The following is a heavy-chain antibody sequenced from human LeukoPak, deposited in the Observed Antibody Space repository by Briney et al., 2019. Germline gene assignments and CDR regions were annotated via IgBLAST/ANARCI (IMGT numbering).Heavy chain of an antibody. D-gene: IGHD4-11*01. J-gene: IGHJ4*02. CDR1: GFTFNTYG. CDR3: GRDLFTDYNNLGPVDY. V-gene: IGHV3-30*04. CDR2: LSYDGSNK. Sequence: GGSLRLSCAASGFTFNTYGLHWVRQAPGKGLEWVAVLSYDGSNKFYADSVKGRFTVSRDNSKNTLYLQMNSLRAEDTAVYYCGRDLFTDYNNLGPVDYWGQGTLVTVSS.